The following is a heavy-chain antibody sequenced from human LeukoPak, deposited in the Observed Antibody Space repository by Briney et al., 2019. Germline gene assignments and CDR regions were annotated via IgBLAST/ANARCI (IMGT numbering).Heavy chain of an antibody. CDR1: GFTFTGYY. CDR2: INPNSGGT. J-gene: IGHJ4*02. Sequence: ASVKVSCKASGFTFTGYYMHWVRQTPGQGLEWMGWINPNSGGTNYAQRFQGRVTVTRDASINTAYMELSRLTSDDTAVYFCARGAPIAAAAMGYWGQGTLVTVYS. CDR3: ARGAPIAAAAMGY. D-gene: IGHD6-13*01. V-gene: IGHV1-2*02.